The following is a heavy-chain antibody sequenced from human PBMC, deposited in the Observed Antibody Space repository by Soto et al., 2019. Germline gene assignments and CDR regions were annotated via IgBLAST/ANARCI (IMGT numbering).Heavy chain of an antibody. V-gene: IGHV4-34*01. D-gene: IGHD3-10*01. CDR1: GGSFSGYY. CDR3: ARVVGSSGDYFDY. CDR2: INHSGST. Sequence: QVQLQQWGGGLSKPSETLSLTCAVYGGSFSGYYWSWIRQPPGKGLEWIGEINHSGSTNYNPSLTSRVTISVDTSKNQFSLKLSSVTAADTAVYYCARVVGSSGDYFDYWGQGTLVTVSS. J-gene: IGHJ4*02.